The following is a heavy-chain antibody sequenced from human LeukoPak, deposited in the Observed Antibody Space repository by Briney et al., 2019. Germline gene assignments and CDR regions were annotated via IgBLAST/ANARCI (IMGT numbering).Heavy chain of an antibody. CDR1: GFTFSGSA. CDR2: IRTKANSDAT. V-gene: IGHV3-73*01. Sequence: GGSLKLSCAASGFTFSGSAMHWVRQASGKGLEWVGRIRTKANSDATAYGASVKGRFTTSRDDSKNTAYLQMNSLKTEDTAVYYCTRQGSIRGVIIYGMDVWGQGTTVTVSS. J-gene: IGHJ6*02. CDR3: TRQGSIRGVIIYGMDV. D-gene: IGHD3-10*01.